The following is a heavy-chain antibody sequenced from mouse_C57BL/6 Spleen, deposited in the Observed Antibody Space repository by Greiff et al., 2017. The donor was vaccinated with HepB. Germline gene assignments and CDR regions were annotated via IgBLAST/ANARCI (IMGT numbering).Heavy chain of an antibody. CDR3: ARQLRLPYYAMDY. Sequence: VKLMESGPELVKPGASVKISCKASGYAFSSSWMNWVKQRPGKGLEWIGRIYPGDGDTNYNGKFKGKATLTADKSSSTAYMQLSSLTSEDSAVYFCARQLRLPYYAMDYWGQGTSVTVSS. J-gene: IGHJ4*01. V-gene: IGHV1-82*01. CDR2: IYPGDGDT. D-gene: IGHD3-2*02. CDR1: GYAFSSSW.